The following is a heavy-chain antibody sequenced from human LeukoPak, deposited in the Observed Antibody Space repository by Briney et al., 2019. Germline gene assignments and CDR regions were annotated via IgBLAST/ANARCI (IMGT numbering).Heavy chain of an antibody. D-gene: IGHD1-26*01. CDR3: ARLGERGSYRGGSAFDI. Sequence: SETLSLTCAVYGGSFSGYYWSWIRQPPGKGLEWIGEINHSGSTNYNPSLKSRVTISVDTSKNQFSLKLSSVTAADTAVYYCARLGERGSYRGGSAFDIWGQGTMVTVSS. V-gene: IGHV4-34*01. J-gene: IGHJ3*02. CDR2: INHSGST. CDR1: GGSFSGYY.